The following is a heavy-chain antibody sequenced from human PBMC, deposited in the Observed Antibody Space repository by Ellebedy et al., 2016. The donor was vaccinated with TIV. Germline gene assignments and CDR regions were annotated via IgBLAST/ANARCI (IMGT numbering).Heavy chain of an antibody. CDR3: ARDVFFGLFD. V-gene: IGHV3-48*02. CDR1: GFTFSSFS. J-gene: IGHJ4*02. D-gene: IGHD3/OR15-3a*01. Sequence: GESLKISCTASGFTFSSFSMNWVRQAPGKGLEWLSYIGTTTGSISYADSAKDRFTISRDNAKNSLHLQMNSLRDEDTAVYYCARDVFFGLFDWGQGTLVTVSS. CDR2: IGTTTGSI.